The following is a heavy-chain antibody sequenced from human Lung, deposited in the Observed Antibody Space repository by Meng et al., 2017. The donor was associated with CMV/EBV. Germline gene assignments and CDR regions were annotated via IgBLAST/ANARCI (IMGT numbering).Heavy chain of an antibody. V-gene: IGHV3-11*01. CDR2: ISSSGSTI. Sequence: GESLKISCAASGFTFSDYYMSWIRQAPGKGLEWVSYISSSGSTIYYADSVKGRFTISRDNAKNSLYLQMNSLRAEDTAVYYCARVFSIPYGMDVWCQGTTVXVSS. CDR3: ARVFSIPYGMDV. CDR1: GFTFSDYY. J-gene: IGHJ6*02. D-gene: IGHD2-21*01.